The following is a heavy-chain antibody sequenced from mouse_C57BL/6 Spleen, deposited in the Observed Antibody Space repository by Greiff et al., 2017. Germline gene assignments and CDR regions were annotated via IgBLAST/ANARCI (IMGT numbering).Heavy chain of an antibody. V-gene: IGHV1-82*01. CDR1: GYAFSSSW. CDR3: ARYRYGLDY. CDR2: IYPGDGDT. J-gene: IGHJ2*01. Sequence: VQLQQSGPELVKPGASVKISCKASGYAFSSSWMNWVKQRPGKGLEWIGRIYPGDGDTNYNGKFKGKATLTADKSSSTAYMQLSSLTSEDSAVYFCARYRYGLDYWGQGTTRTVSS. D-gene: IGHD1-2*01.